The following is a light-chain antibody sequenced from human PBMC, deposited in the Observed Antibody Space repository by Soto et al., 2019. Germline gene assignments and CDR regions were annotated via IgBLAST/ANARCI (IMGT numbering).Light chain of an antibody. J-gene: IGLJ1*01. Sequence: QSALTQPASVSGSPGQSITISCTGTSSDVGGYIYVSWYQHHPGKAPKLMIYEVSNRPSGVSYRFSGSKSGNTASLTISGLQAEDEGDYYCSSYTSRSTPLVFGTGTKVTVL. V-gene: IGLV2-14*01. CDR2: EVS. CDR3: SSYTSRSTPLV. CDR1: SSDVGGYIY.